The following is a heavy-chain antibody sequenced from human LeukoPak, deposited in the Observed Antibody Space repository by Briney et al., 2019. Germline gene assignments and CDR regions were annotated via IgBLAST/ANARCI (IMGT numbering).Heavy chain of an antibody. CDR3: ARDPISSSWHFDY. CDR2: ITSSGTYT. V-gene: IGHV3-21*01. D-gene: IGHD6-13*01. CDR1: GFTFSNYN. J-gene: IGHJ4*02. Sequence: PGGSLRLSCADSGFTFSNYNMNWVRQAPGKAMEWVSSITSSGTYTFYADSVKGRFTISRDNAKNSLYLQMDSLGPEDTAVYYCARDPISSSWHFDYWGQGTLVTVSS.